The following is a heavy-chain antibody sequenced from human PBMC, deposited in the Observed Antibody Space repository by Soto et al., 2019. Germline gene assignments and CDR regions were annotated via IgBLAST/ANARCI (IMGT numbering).Heavy chain of an antibody. D-gene: IGHD3-10*01. CDR1: GFTFDDYA. V-gene: IGHV3-9*01. Sequence: EVQLVESGGGLVQPGRSLRLSCAASGFTFDDYAMHWVRQAPGKGLEWVSGISWNSGSIGYADSVKGRFTISRDNAKNSLYLQMNSLRAEDTALYYCAKDIWLFTMVRGVMGAFDIWGQGTMVTVSS. CDR2: ISWNSGSI. CDR3: AKDIWLFTMVRGVMGAFDI. J-gene: IGHJ3*02.